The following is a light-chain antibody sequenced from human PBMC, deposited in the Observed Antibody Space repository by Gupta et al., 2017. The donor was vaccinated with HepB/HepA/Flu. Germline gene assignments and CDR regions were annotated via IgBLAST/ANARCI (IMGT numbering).Light chain of an antibody. CDR2: GAS. J-gene: IGKJ1*01. Sequence: DLQLTQSPSPLSASVGDRVTSSCRESQRVATYLDWYQHKAGQAPKFLIYGASSLQAGVPSRFSGSGSGTDFTLTISDLQPEDVAIYYCNQGQTVPWTFGEGTKVEI. V-gene: IGKV1-39*01. CDR1: QRVATY. CDR3: NQGQTVPWT.